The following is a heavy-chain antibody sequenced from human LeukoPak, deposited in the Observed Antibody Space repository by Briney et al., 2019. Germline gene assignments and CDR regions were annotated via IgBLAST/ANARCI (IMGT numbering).Heavy chain of an antibody. Sequence: GASVKVSCKASGYTFTSYGVSWVRQAPGQGLEWVGWISAYNGNTNYAQKVQGRVTMTTDTSTSTAYMELRSLRSDDTAVYYCVRGGTRGEYLDYWGQGTLVTVSS. D-gene: IGHD3-10*01. V-gene: IGHV1-18*01. CDR1: GYTFTSYG. CDR3: VRGGTRGEYLDY. J-gene: IGHJ4*02. CDR2: ISAYNGNT.